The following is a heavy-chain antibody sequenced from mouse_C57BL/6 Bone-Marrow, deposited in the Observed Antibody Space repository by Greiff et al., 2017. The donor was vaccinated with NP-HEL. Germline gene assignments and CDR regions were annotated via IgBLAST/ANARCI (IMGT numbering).Heavy chain of an antibody. J-gene: IGHJ4*01. D-gene: IGHD2-12*01. CDR1: GYTFTSYG. V-gene: IGHV1-81*01. Sequence: VQLQQSGAELARPGASVKLSCKASGYTFTSYGISWVKQRTGQGLEWIGEIYPRSGNTYYNEKFKGKATLTADKSSSTAYMELRSLTSEASAVYFCAREGGLRQAMDYWGQGTSVTASP. CDR3: AREGGLRQAMDY. CDR2: IYPRSGNT.